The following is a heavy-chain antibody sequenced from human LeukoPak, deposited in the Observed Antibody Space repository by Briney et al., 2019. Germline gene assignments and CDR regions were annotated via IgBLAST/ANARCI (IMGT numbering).Heavy chain of an antibody. V-gene: IGHV3-23*01. Sequence: GGSLRLSCAASGFTFSNYGMNWVRQAPGKGLEWVSRISGTGGTTFYADSVKGRFTISRDNSKSTLYLQMNSLRAEDTAVYYCAKDNGYYGSGSFSGFDYWGQGTLVTVSS. CDR1: GFTFSNYG. CDR3: AKDNGYYGSGSFSGFDY. D-gene: IGHD3-10*01. CDR2: ISGTGGTT. J-gene: IGHJ4*02.